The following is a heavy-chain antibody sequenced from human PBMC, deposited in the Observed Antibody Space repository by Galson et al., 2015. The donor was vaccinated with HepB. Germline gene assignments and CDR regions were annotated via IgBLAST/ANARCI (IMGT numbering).Heavy chain of an antibody. J-gene: IGHJ4*02. CDR2: IYPGDSDT. D-gene: IGHD6-13*01. Sequence: QSGAEVKKPGESLKISCKGSGYGFTSYWIGWVRQMPGKGLEWMGIIYPGDSDTRYSPSFQGQVTISADKSISTAYLQWSSLKASDTAMYYCARIAAAGTPKKYYFDYWGQGTLVTVSS. CDR1: GYGFTSYW. CDR3: ARIAAAGTPKKYYFDY. V-gene: IGHV5-51*03.